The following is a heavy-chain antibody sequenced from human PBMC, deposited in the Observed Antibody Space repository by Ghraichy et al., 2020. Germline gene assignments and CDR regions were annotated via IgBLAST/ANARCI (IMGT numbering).Heavy chain of an antibody. D-gene: IGHD3-16*01. V-gene: IGHV4-39*01. Sequence: SETLSLTCTVSGGSISSSSYYWGWIRQPPGKGLEWIGSIYYSGSTYYNPSLKSRVTISVDTSKNQFSLKLSSVTAADTAVYYCGVWFSRVNFDYWGQGTLVTVSS. CDR2: IYYSGST. CDR1: GGSISSSSYY. CDR3: GVWFSRVNFDY. J-gene: IGHJ4*02.